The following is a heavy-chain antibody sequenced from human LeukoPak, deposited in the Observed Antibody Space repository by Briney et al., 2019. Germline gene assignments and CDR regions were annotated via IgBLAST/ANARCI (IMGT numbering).Heavy chain of an antibody. D-gene: IGHD3-22*01. Sequence: SETLSLTCTVSGDSINSYYWGWIRQPPGKGLEWIGYFYHSGTANHNPSLKSRVTISLDTFKNQFSLKLSSVTAADTAVYYCARGMDSSGYYSYYYYYMDVWGKGTTVTVSS. CDR3: ARGMDSSGYYSYYYYYMDV. CDR2: FYHSGTA. V-gene: IGHV4-59*01. J-gene: IGHJ6*03. CDR1: GDSINSYY.